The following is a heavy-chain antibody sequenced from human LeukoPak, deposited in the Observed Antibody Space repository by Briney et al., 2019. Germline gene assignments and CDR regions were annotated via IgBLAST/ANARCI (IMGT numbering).Heavy chain of an antibody. Sequence: APVKVSCKASGYTFTGYYMHWVRQAPGQGLEWMGWINPNSGGTNYAQKFQGRVTMTRDTSISTAYMELSRLRSDDTAVYYCARVGDGYMAFDIWGQGTMDTVSS. CDR3: ARVGDGYMAFDI. CDR2: INPNSGGT. J-gene: IGHJ3*02. V-gene: IGHV1-2*02. CDR1: GYTFTGYY. D-gene: IGHD5-24*01.